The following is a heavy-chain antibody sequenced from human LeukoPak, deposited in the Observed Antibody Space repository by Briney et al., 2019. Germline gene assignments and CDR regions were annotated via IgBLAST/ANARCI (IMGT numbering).Heavy chain of an antibody. V-gene: IGHV3-74*01. D-gene: IGHD4-17*01. Sequence: SGGSLRLSCAASGFTFRSYWMHWVRQAPGKGLVWVSHINSDGSSTNYADSVKGRFTISRDNAKNTLYLQMNSLRTDDTAVYYCARGDFGDYVPLPYWGQGTLVTVSS. CDR1: GFTFRSYW. J-gene: IGHJ4*02. CDR2: INSDGSST. CDR3: ARGDFGDYVPLPY.